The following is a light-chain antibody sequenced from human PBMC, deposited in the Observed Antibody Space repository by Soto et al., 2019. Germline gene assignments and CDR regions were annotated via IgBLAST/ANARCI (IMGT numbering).Light chain of an antibody. Sequence: ILMTQAPAALSLSPGERATLSCSASQIFGSNYLAWYRQKPCHSPRLLIYDASSRATGFPDRFSGSGSGTDFTLTIGRLEPEDFAVYYCQQYGNSPQTFGQGT. V-gene: IGKV3-20*01. CDR2: DAS. J-gene: IGKJ1*01. CDR1: QIFGSNY. CDR3: QQYGNSPQT.